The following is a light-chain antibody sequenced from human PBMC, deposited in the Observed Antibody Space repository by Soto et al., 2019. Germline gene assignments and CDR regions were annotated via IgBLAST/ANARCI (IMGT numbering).Light chain of an antibody. CDR2: GAS. J-gene: IGKJ1*01. Sequence: EIVMTQSPATLSVSPGERATLSCRASQSVSSDLAWYHQKPGQAPRPLIYGASTRATGIPARFSGSGSGTEFTLTINSLQSEEFAVYYCQQYNNWPRTFGQGTKVDIK. CDR1: QSVSSD. CDR3: QQYNNWPRT. V-gene: IGKV3-15*01.